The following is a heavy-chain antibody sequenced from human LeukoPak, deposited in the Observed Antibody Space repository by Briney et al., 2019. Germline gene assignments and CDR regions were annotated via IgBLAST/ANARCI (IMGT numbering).Heavy chain of an antibody. V-gene: IGHV3-23*01. CDR2: IGGSGDST. J-gene: IGHJ4*02. CDR3: AKAGGAYSSSWYLYFDY. CDR1: GFTFTNAW. D-gene: IGHD6-13*01. Sequence: PGGSLRLSCVASGFTFTNAWMSWVRQAPGKGLEWVSTIGGSGDSTSYADSVKGRFTISRDSSKNTLFLQMNSLRAEDTAIYYCAKAGGAYSSSWYLYFDYWGQGTLVTVSS.